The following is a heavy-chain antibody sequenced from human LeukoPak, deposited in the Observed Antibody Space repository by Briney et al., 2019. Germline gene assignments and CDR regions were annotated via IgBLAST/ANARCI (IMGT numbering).Heavy chain of an antibody. Sequence: PGGSLRLSCAAAGFTLSSYAMDWGRQAPGKGVEWVAVISYDGSNKYYADYVKGRFTISRDNSKNTLYLQMNSLRVEDTALYSCAKDRVPDGRLNFDIWGQGTVVTVS. CDR3: AKDRVPDGRLNFDI. D-gene: IGHD3-10*01. V-gene: IGHV3-30-3*01. J-gene: IGHJ3*02. CDR2: ISYDGSNK. CDR1: GFTLSSYA.